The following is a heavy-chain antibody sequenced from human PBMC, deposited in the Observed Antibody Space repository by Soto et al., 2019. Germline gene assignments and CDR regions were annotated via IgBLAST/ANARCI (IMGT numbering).Heavy chain of an antibody. CDR1: KVTAW. D-gene: IGHD3-10*01. CDR2: IKSKAAGETT. V-gene: IGHV3-15*01. CDR3: GDLDGSFFGMDV. J-gene: IGHJ6*02. Sequence: EVQLVASGGGLVKPGGSLRLSCAGSKVTAWMSWVRQAPGKGLQWVGRIKSKAAGETTDYAEPVQGGFTISRDDSKDMVYLEMNSLKIEDTAVYSCGDLDGSFFGMDVWGQGTTVTVSS.